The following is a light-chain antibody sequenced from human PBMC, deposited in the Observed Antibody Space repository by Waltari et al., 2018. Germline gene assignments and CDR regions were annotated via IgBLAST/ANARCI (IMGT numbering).Light chain of an antibody. Sequence: QSALTQPASVSGSPGQSITISCTGTSSDVGNYKRVSWYQQHPGKAPKLMIYAVSKRPSGVSDRFSGSKSGDMASLTMSGLQPEDEAEYFCSSYAGSSKGVFGGGTKVTVL. V-gene: IGLV2-23*02. CDR2: AVS. J-gene: IGLJ2*01. CDR1: SSDVGNYKR. CDR3: SSYAGSSKGV.